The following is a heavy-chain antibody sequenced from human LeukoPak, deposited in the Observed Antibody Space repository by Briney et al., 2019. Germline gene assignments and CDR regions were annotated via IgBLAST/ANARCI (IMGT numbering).Heavy chain of an antibody. Sequence: SVKVSCKASGGTFSNYAISWVRQAPGQGLEWMGGIIPLLGTTIYAQKFQGRVTITADESTNTAYMELSSLRSEDTAVYYCARDHRRRYCSSTRCYLGWFDSWGQGTLVTVSS. D-gene: IGHD2-2*01. CDR1: GGTFSNYA. J-gene: IGHJ5*01. V-gene: IGHV1-69*13. CDR3: ARDHRRRYCSSTRCYLGWFDS. CDR2: IIPLLGTT.